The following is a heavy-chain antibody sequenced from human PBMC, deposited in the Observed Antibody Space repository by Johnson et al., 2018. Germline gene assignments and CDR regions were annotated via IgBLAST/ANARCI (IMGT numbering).Heavy chain of an antibody. J-gene: IGHJ1*01. CDR2: VHYSGRT. D-gene: IGHD3-16*02. CDR1: GGSINSYY. Sequence: QVQLQESGPGLLKPSETLSLTCTVSGGSINSYYWSWIRQSPGKGLEWIGYVHYSGRTNYNPPLKSRVTISVGTSKDQFSLKVDSVTAADTAVYYCARGAGYPSEYFQHWGQGTLVTVSS. CDR3: ARGAGYPSEYFQH. V-gene: IGHV4-59*01.